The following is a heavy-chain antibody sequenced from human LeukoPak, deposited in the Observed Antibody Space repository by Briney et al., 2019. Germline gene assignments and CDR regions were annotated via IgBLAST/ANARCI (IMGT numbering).Heavy chain of an antibody. Sequence: GASVKVSCKASGYTFTSYYMHWVRQAPGQGLEWMGIINPSGGSTSYAQKFQGRVTMTRDMSTSTVYMELSSLRSEDTAVYYCARDLEAEGYFDYWGQGTLVTVSS. CDR1: GYTFTSYY. D-gene: IGHD3-3*01. J-gene: IGHJ4*02. CDR3: ARDLEAEGYFDY. CDR2: INPSGGST. V-gene: IGHV1-46*01.